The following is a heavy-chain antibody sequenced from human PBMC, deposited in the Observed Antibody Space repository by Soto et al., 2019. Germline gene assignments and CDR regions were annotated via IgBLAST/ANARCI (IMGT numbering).Heavy chain of an antibody. Sequence: GGSLRLSCTASGFTFSRHAMTWVRQAPGKGLEWVSGLSDSGGSIYYADSVKGRFTISRDNSKNTLYLQMNSLRAEDTAVYYCAKDRGWLAERYYYGMDVWGQGTTVTVSS. CDR2: LSDSGGSI. D-gene: IGHD6-19*01. CDR1: GFTFSRHA. CDR3: AKDRGWLAERYYYGMDV. J-gene: IGHJ6*02. V-gene: IGHV3-23*01.